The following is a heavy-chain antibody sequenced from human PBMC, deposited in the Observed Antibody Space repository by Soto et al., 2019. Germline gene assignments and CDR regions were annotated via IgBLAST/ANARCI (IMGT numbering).Heavy chain of an antibody. CDR2: ISYDGSNK. J-gene: IGHJ4*02. CDR3: AKEHTPHYYDSSGDPGPVDY. CDR1: GFTFSSYG. D-gene: IGHD3-22*01. V-gene: IGHV3-30*18. Sequence: SLGLSSAASGFTFSSYGMHWVRQAPGKGLEWVAIISYDGSNKYYADSVKGRFTVSRDNSKNTLYVEMNSLRAEDTAVYYCAKEHTPHYYDSSGDPGPVDYWGQGT.